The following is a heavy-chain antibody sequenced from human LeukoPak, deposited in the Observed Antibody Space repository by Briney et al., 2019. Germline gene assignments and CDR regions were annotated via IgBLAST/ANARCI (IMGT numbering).Heavy chain of an antibody. CDR2: IKPDGSEK. Sequence: GGSLRLSCADSGFTFSTYWMSWLRQVPGKGLEWEANIKPDGSEKYYADSVKGRFSISRDNAKNSLYLQMNNLRAEDTAVYYCARTKNSGRYYYFDYWGPGTLVTASS. CDR1: GFTFSTYW. D-gene: IGHD3-22*01. J-gene: IGHJ4*02. V-gene: IGHV3-7*01. CDR3: ARTKNSGRYYYFDY.